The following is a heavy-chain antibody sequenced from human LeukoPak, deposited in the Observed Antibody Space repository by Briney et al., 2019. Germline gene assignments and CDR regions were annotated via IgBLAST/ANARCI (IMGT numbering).Heavy chain of an antibody. V-gene: IGHV3-30*18. D-gene: IGHD5-24*01. CDR2: TSYDGNNK. Sequence: GGSLRLSCAASGFTFSKYGMHSVRQAPGKGLEWLAITSYDGNNKYYADSVKGRFTISSENSKNTLYLQMNSLRAEDTAVYYCAKGSLRDGYNYGGYFDYWGQGTLVTVSS. CDR3: AKGSLRDGYNYGGYFDY. J-gene: IGHJ4*02. CDR1: GFTFSKYG.